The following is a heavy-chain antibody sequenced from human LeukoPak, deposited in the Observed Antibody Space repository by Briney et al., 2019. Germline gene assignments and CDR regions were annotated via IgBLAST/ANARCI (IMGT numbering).Heavy chain of an antibody. V-gene: IGHV4-4*07. CDR3: ARDFIGGFSSGWYNPHNYFDY. CDR1: GGSTSSYY. CDR2: IYTSGST. Sequence: SETLSLTCTVSGGSTSSYYWSWIRQPAGKGLEWIGRIYTSGSTNYNPSLKSRVTMSVDTSKNQFSLKLSSVTAADTAVYYCARDFIGGFSSGWYNPHNYFDYWGQGTLVTVSS. D-gene: IGHD6-19*01. J-gene: IGHJ4*02.